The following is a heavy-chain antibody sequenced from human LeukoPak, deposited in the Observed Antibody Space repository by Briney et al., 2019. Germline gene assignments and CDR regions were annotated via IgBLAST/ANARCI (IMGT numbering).Heavy chain of an antibody. CDR1: GFTFSSYA. Sequence: GRSLRLSCAASGFTFSSYAMHWVRQAPGKGLEWVAVISYDGSNKYYADSVKGRFTISRDNSKNTLYLQMNSLRAEDTAVYYCARDSDRQWPHNDYWGQGTLVTVSS. J-gene: IGHJ4*02. CDR2: ISYDGSNK. CDR3: ARDSDRQWPHNDY. V-gene: IGHV3-30-3*01. D-gene: IGHD6-19*01.